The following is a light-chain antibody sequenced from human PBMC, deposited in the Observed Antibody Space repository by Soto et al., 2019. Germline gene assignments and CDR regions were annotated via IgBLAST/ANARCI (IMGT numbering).Light chain of an antibody. J-gene: IGLJ1*01. Sequence: QLVLTQSSSASASLGSSVKLTCTLSSGHSSYIIAWHQQQPGKAPRYLMKLEGSGNYNKGSGVPDRFSGSSSGADRYLTISNLQFEDEADYYCETWVSNTFVFGTGTKLTVL. CDR1: SGHSSYI. V-gene: IGLV4-60*02. CDR2: LEGSGNY. CDR3: ETWVSNTFV.